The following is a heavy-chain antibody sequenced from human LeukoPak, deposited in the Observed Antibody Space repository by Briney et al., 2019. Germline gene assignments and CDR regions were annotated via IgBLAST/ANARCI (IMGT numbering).Heavy chain of an antibody. Sequence: PGGSLRLSCAAPGFTFGIYSMTWVRQAPGKGLEWVSSISSTSMYIYYADSMRGRFTISRDNAENSLFLQIDSLGVEDTAVYSCARVAAGAEAHTLHYHYMDVWGKGTTVTVSS. CDR1: GFTFGIYS. D-gene: IGHD6-13*01. CDR2: ISSTSMYI. CDR3: ARVAAGAEAHTLHYHYMDV. V-gene: IGHV3-21*01. J-gene: IGHJ6*03.